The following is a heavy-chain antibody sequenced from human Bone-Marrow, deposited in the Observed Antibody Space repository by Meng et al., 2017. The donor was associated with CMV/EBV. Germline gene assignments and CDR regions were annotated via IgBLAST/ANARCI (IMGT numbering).Heavy chain of an antibody. D-gene: IGHD6-19*01. Sequence: GGSLRLSCAASGFTFSGSIIHWVRQASGKGLEWVGRIRSKGDSYATTYTASVKGRFTISRDDSKNTAYLQMNSLRIEDTAVYYCTRQNVQSRGWYYFDYWGQGTLVTVSS. CDR1: GFTFSGSI. CDR3: TRQNVQSRGWYYFDY. CDR2: IRSKGDSYAT. J-gene: IGHJ4*02. V-gene: IGHV3-73*01.